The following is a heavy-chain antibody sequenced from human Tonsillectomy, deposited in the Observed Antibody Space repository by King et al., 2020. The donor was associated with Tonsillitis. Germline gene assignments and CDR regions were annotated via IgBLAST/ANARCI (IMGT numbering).Heavy chain of an antibody. CDR1: GFTFDDYA. Sequence: VQLVESGGGLVQPGRSLRLSCAVSGFTFDDYAIHWVRQAPGKGLEWVSGINWNSGSIGYADSVKGRFTISRDNAKNSLYLQMNSLRAEDTALYYCAKGAGLEWLLYHFDYWGQGPLVTVSS. CDR2: INWNSGSI. V-gene: IGHV3-9*01. CDR3: AKGAGLEWLLYHFDY. J-gene: IGHJ4*02. D-gene: IGHD3-3*01.